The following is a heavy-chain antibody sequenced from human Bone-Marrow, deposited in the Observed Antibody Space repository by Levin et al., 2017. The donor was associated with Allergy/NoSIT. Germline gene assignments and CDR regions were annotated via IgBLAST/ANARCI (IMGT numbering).Heavy chain of an antibody. CDR2: VDSDGSDT. CDR1: GFTFSTYW. V-gene: IGHV3-74*03. J-gene: IGHJ4*02. D-gene: IGHD6-13*01. CDR3: ARESYSWSWYGADY. Sequence: GESLKISCAASGFTFSTYWMHWVRQAPGKGLEWVSRVDSDGSDTTYADSVKGRFTISRDNAENTLYLQMNSLSVEDTAVYYCARESYSWSWYGADYWGQGTLVTVPS.